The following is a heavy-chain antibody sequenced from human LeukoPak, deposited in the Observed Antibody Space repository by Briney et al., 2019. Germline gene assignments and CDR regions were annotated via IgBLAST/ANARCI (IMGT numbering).Heavy chain of an antibody. V-gene: IGHV3-11*01. J-gene: IGHJ4*02. D-gene: IGHD6-19*01. Sequence: LSLTCTASGGSITTTNYYMSWIRQAPGKGLEWVSYISNSGSGSTIYYADSVKGRFTISRDNSKNTLYLQMNSLRAEDTAVYYCARGLKYSSGWYYFDYWGQGTLVTVSS. CDR2: ISNSGSGSTI. CDR1: GGSITTTNYY. CDR3: ARGLKYSSGWYYFDY.